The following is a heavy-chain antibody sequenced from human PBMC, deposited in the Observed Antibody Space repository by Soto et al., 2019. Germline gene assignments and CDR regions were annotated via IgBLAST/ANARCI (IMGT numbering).Heavy chain of an antibody. CDR3: AHRVDWRPSHWSLGWFDL. V-gene: IGHV2-5*02. CDR2: IYWDDDK. J-gene: IGHJ5*02. CDR1: GFSLSTNGVG. Sequence: GSGPTLVNPTQTLALTCTFSGFSLSTNGVGVGWIRQPPGRALEWLALIYWDDDKYYSPSLENRLTITKDPPKDQVILTMTNVDPVDTATYYCAHRVDWRPSHWSLGWFDLWGQGTQVTAPQ. D-gene: IGHD2-21*01.